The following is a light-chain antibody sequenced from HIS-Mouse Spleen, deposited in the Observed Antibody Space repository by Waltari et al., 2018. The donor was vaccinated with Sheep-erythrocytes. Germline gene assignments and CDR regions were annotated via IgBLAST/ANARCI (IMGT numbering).Light chain of an antibody. V-gene: IGKV3-11*01. Sequence: EIVLTQSPATLSLSPGERATLSCRASQSVSSYLAWYQPKPGQAPRLLIYDASNRATGIPARFSGSGSGTDFTLTISSLEPEDFAVYYCQQRSNCTFGGGTKVEIK. CDR3: QQRSNCT. J-gene: IGKJ4*01. CDR1: QSVSSY. CDR2: DAS.